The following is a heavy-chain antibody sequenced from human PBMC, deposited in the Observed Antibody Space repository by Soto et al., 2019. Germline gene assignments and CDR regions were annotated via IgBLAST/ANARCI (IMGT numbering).Heavy chain of an antibody. CDR2: FSAYNGNT. CDR1: GYTFTSYG. V-gene: IGHV1-18*04. CDR3: ARGDAGSPAGYYGMDV. Sequence: QVQLVQSGAEVKKPGASVKVSCKASGYTFTSYGISWVRQAPGQGVEWMGWFSAYNGNTNYAQKLQGRVTMTTDTSTSTAYMELRSRRSDDTAVYYCARGDAGSPAGYYGMDVLGQGTTVTVSS. J-gene: IGHJ6*02. D-gene: IGHD1-26*01.